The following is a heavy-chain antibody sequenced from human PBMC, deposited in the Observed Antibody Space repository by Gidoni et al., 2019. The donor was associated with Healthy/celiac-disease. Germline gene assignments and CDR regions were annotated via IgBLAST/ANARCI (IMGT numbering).Heavy chain of an antibody. V-gene: IGHV3-74*01. CDR1: GFTFSSYW. D-gene: IGHD1-26*01. CDR2: INSDGSST. CDR3: ARRSYHFDY. J-gene: IGHJ4*02. Sequence: EVQLVASGGGLVKPGGSLRITCEAHGFTFSSYWMHWVRQAPGKGLVWVSRINSDGSSTSYADSVKGRFTISRDNAKNTLYLQMNSLRAEDTAVYYCARRSYHFDYWGQGTLVTVSS.